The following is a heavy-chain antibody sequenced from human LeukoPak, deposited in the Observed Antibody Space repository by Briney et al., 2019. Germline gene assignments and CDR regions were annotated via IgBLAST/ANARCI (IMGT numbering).Heavy chain of an antibody. CDR3: AKGPGKWIQLWPFDC. CDR2: ISYDGSSK. CDR1: GFTFSSYG. V-gene: IGHV3-30*18. J-gene: IGHJ4*02. Sequence: GGSLRLSCAASGFTFSSYGMRWVRQAPGKGLEWVAVISYDGSSKYYADSVKGRFTISRDNSKNTLYLQMNSLRAEDTAVYYCAKGPGKWIQLWPFDCWGQGTLVTVSS. D-gene: IGHD5-18*01.